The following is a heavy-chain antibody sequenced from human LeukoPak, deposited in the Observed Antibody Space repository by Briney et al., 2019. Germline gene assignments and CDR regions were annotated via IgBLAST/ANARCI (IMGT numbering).Heavy chain of an antibody. J-gene: IGHJ4*02. Sequence: GGSLRLSCAASGFTFSSYAMSWVRQAPGKGLEWVSAISGSGGSTYYADSVKGRFTISRDISKNTLYLQMNSLRAEDTAVYFCAKDLGLRGWHFDYWGQGTLVTVSS. V-gene: IGHV3-23*01. CDR1: GFTFSSYA. CDR3: AKDLGLRGWHFDY. CDR2: ISGSGGST. D-gene: IGHD6-19*01.